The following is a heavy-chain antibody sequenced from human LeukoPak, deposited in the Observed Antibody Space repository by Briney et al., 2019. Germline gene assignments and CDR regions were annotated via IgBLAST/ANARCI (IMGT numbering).Heavy chain of an antibody. J-gene: IGHJ3*02. V-gene: IGHV3-11*04. CDR1: GFTVKDNF. CDR2: ISSSSSTI. Sequence: GGSLRLSCAASGFTVKDNFMSWVRQAPGKGLEWVSYISSSSSTIYYADSVKGRFTISRDNAKNSLYLQMNSLRAEDTAVYYCARGCSTSCREEGAFDIWGQGTMVTVSS. D-gene: IGHD2-2*01. CDR3: ARGCSTSCREEGAFDI.